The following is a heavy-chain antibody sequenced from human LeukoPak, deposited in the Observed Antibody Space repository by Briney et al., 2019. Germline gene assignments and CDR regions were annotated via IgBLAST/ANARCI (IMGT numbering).Heavy chain of an antibody. D-gene: IGHD6-13*01. J-gene: IGHJ4*02. CDR2: IYYSGST. CDR3: VRGQGVAAAGSLDYFDF. Sequence: SQTLSLTCTVSGGSISSSSYYWGWIRQPPGKGLEWIGSIYYSGSTYYNPSLKSRVTISVDTSKNQFSLKLSSVTAADTAVYYCVRGQGVAAAGSLDYFDFWGQGTLVTVSS. CDR1: GGSISSSSYY. V-gene: IGHV4-39*07.